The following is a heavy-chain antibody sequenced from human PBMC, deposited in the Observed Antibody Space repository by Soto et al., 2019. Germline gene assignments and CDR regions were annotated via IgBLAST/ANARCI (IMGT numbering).Heavy chain of an antibody. D-gene: IGHD6-13*01. Sequence: ASGKVSCKASGYTFTSYGIHWVRQAPGQRLEWMGWINAANGDTKYSPKFQGRVTITRDTSASTAYMELSSLRSEDTAVYYCVRRHVSATGIDWFDPWGQGTLAPVSP. CDR2: INAANGDT. J-gene: IGHJ5*02. CDR3: VRRHVSATGIDWFDP. CDR1: GYTFTSYG. V-gene: IGHV1-3*01.